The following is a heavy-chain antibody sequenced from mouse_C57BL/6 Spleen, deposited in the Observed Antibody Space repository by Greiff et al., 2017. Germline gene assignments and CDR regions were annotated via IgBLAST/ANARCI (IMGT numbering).Heavy chain of an antibody. CDR3: ARYGTYFDV. CDR2: IYPGDGDT. J-gene: IGHJ1*03. Sequence: SGPELVKPGASVKISCKASGYAFSSSWMNWVKQRPGKGLEWIGRIYPGDGDTNYNGKFKGKATLTADKSSSTAYMQLSSLTSEDSAVYFCARYGTYFDVWGTGTTVTVSS. CDR1: GYAFSSSW. D-gene: IGHD4-1*01. V-gene: IGHV1-82*01.